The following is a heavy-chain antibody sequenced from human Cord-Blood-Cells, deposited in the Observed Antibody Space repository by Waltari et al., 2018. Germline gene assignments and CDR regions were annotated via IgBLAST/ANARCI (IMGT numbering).Heavy chain of an antibody. CDR3: ARGGYTGAAAGSFGY. Sequence: QVQLQQWGAGLLKPSETLPITCAVYGGSFRGSYWSWIRQPPGKGLEWIGEINHSGSTNYNPSLKSRVTISVDTSKNQFSLKLSSVTAADTAVYYCARGGYTGAAAGSFGYWGQGTLVTVSS. J-gene: IGHJ4*02. CDR1: GGSFRGSY. D-gene: IGHD6-13*01. CDR2: INHSGST. V-gene: IGHV4-34*01.